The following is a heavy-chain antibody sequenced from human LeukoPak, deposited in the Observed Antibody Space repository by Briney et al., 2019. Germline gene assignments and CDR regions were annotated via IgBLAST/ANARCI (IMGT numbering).Heavy chain of an antibody. Sequence: GGSLRLSCAVSGFTFSSYSMNWVRQAPGKGLEGVSVIYSGGSTYYADSMKGRFTISRDNSKNTLYLQMNSLRAEDTAVYYCARDRSAGYLELNNWGQGTLVTVSS. D-gene: IGHD6-13*01. CDR1: GFTFSSYS. CDR2: IYSGGST. J-gene: IGHJ4*02. V-gene: IGHV3-66*02. CDR3: ARDRSAGYLELNN.